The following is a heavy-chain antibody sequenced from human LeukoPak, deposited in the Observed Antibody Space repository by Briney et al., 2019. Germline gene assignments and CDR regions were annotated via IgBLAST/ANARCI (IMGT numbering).Heavy chain of an antibody. Sequence: GASVKVSCKASGYSFTGYFMHWVRQAPGQGLEWMGWIDPNNGNTYYAQKFQGRVTMTRDTAISTAYMEVTSLTSDDTAVYYCVRDLNRCATTVCKAFDIWGPGTKVTVSS. J-gene: IGHJ3*02. CDR1: GYSFTGYF. V-gene: IGHV1-2*02. D-gene: IGHD3-16*02. CDR3: VRDLNRCATTVCKAFDI. CDR2: IDPNNGNT.